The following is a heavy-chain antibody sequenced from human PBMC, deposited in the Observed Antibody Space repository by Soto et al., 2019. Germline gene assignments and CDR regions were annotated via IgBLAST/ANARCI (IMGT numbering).Heavy chain of an antibody. CDR3: AKDRSGSYIPIWYFDL. J-gene: IGHJ2*01. D-gene: IGHD1-26*01. Sequence: EVQLLESGGGLVQPGGSLRLSCAASGFTFSSYAMSWVRQAPGKGLEWVSAISGSGGSTYYADSVKGRFTISRDNSKNTLYLQMNSLRAEDTAVYYCAKDRSGSYIPIWYFDLWGRGTLVTVSS. V-gene: IGHV3-23*01. CDR2: ISGSGGST. CDR1: GFTFSSYA.